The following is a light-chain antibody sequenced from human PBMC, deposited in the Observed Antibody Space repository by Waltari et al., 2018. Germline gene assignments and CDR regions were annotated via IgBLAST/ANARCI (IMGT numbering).Light chain of an antibody. V-gene: IGLV2-14*01. J-gene: IGLJ1*01. Sequence: QSALNQPASVSGSPGQSIPISCPGPSSAVGGYNYVSWYQQHPGKAPKLMIYEVSNRPSGVSNRFSGSKSGNTASLTISGLQAEDEADYYCSSYTSSSTLGVFGTGTKVTVL. CDR3: SSYTSSSTLGV. CDR1: SSAVGGYNY. CDR2: EVS.